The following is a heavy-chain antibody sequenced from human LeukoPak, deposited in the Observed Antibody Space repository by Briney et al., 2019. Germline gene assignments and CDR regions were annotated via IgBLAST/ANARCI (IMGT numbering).Heavy chain of an antibody. CDR3: AREGIAVAGPGVAFDI. V-gene: IGHV3-30*04. Sequence: GRSLRLSCAASGFTFSSYAMRWVRQAPGKGLEWVAVISYNGSNKYYADSVKGRFTISRDNSKNTLYLQMNSLRAEDTAVYYCAREGIAVAGPGVAFDIWGQGTMVTVSS. D-gene: IGHD6-19*01. CDR2: ISYNGSNK. CDR1: GFTFSSYA. J-gene: IGHJ3*02.